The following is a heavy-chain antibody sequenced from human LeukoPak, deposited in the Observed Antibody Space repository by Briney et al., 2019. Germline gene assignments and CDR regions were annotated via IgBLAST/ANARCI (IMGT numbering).Heavy chain of an antibody. CDR2: IYSGGST. J-gene: IGHJ6*02. D-gene: IGHD6-13*01. V-gene: IGHV3-66*01. CDR1: GFTVSSNY. CDR3: AASSSWRRYYYGMDV. Sequence: GGSLRLSRAASGFTVSSNYMSWVRQAPGKGLEWVSVIYSGGSTYYADSVKGRFTISRDNSKNTLYLQMNSLRAEDTAVYYCAASSSWRRYYYGMDVWGQGTTVTVSS.